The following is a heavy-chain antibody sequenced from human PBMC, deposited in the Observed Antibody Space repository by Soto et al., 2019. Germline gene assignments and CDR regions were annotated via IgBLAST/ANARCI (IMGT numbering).Heavy chain of an antibody. V-gene: IGHV3-11*06. D-gene: IGHD2-2*01. CDR3: ASEIVPDAMAQNAFDS. CDR2: ISSTSDYT. Sequence: GGSLRLSSAASGFTFRNYYMIWICETLGNGLEWGSYISSTSDYTNYADSVKGRLTNYRDNAKQSLYLQLNSLRVNDTAVYYCASEIVPDAMAQNAFDSWGQGTMVTVSS. CDR1: GFTFRNYY. J-gene: IGHJ3*02.